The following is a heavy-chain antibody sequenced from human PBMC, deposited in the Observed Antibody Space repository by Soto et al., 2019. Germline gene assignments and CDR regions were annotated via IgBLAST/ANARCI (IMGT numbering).Heavy chain of an antibody. CDR3: ARDRIAVAGSPFDY. CDR2: IWYDGSNK. J-gene: IGHJ4*02. D-gene: IGHD6-19*01. CDR1: GFTFSSYG. Sequence: GGSLRLSCAASGFTFSSYGMHWVRQAPGKGLEWVAVIWYDGSNKYYADSVKGRFTISRDNSKNTLYLQMNSLRAEDTAVYYCARDRIAVAGSPFDYWGQGTLVTVSS. V-gene: IGHV3-33*01.